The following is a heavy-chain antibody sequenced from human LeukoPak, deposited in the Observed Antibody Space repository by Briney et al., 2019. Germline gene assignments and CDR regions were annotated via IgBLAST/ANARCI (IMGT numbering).Heavy chain of an antibody. Sequence: SQTLSLTCAISGDSVSSNSAAWNWIRQSPSRGLEWLGRTYYRSKWYNDYAVSVKSRITINPDTSKNQFSLQLNSVTPEDTAVYYCARDAPCPRAARPSFLRRRLDPWGQGTLVTVSS. CDR3: ARDAPCPRAARPSFLRRRLDP. CDR1: GDSVSSNSAA. D-gene: IGHD6-6*01. V-gene: IGHV6-1*01. CDR2: TYYRSKWYN. J-gene: IGHJ5*02.